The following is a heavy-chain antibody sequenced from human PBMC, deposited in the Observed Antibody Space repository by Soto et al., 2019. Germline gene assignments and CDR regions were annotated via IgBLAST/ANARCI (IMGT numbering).Heavy chain of an antibody. CDR3: AGGGAGSGPFTWELPDH. CDR1: GNTFTYRY. D-gene: IGHD1-26*01. V-gene: IGHV1-45*02. Sequence: LVKVSCKALGNTFTYRYLHWVRQAPGQALEWMGWITPFSGDVHYAQKFQERVTITRDRSINTAYMQMSSLRSEDTAMYFCAGGGAGSGPFTWELPDHWGQGTLVTVSS. J-gene: IGHJ4*02. CDR2: ITPFSGDV.